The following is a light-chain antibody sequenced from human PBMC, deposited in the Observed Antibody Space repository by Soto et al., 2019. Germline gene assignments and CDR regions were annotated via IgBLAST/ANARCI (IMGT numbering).Light chain of an antibody. CDR3: SSYTSSSTYV. CDR2: EVS. V-gene: IGLV2-14*01. CDR1: SSDVGGYNY. Sequence: QSALTQPASVSGSPGQSITISCTGTSSDVGGYNYVSWYQQHPGKAPKLMIYEVSNRPSGVSNRFSGSKSGNTASLTISGLQAEHEADYYCSSYTSSSTYVFGPGTKLTVL. J-gene: IGLJ1*01.